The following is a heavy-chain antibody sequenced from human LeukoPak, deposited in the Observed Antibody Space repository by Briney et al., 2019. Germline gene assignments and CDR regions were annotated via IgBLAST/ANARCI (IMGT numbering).Heavy chain of an antibody. CDR3: ARDRSGYALFI. CDR1: GYTFTSYA. V-gene: IGHV1-69*13. J-gene: IGHJ4*02. CDR2: IIPIIGTT. D-gene: IGHD5-12*01. Sequence: SVKVSCKASGYTFTSYAISWVRQAPGQGLEWMGGIIPIIGTTNYAQKFQGRVTITADESTSTAYMELRSLRSDDTAVYYCARDRSGYALFIWGQGTLVTVSS.